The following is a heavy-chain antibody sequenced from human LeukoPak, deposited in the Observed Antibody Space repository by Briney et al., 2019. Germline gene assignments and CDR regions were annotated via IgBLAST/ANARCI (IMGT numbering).Heavy chain of an antibody. CDR1: GFTFSSYE. CDR2: ISSSGSTI. Sequence: GGSLRLSCAASGFTFSSYEMNWVRQAPGKGLEWVSYISSSGSTIYYADSVKGRFTISRDNAKNSLYLQMNSLRAEDTAVYYCAKDQAHYYGSGSYFDYWGQGTLVTVSS. J-gene: IGHJ4*02. D-gene: IGHD3-10*01. V-gene: IGHV3-48*03. CDR3: AKDQAHYYGSGSYFDY.